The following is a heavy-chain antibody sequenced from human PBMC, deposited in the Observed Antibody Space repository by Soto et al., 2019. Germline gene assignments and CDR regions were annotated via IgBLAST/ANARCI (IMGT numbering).Heavy chain of an antibody. CDR1: GGSFRGNY. V-gene: IGHV4-34*01. J-gene: IGHJ4*02. CDR3: ARGLGIAVAGTFDY. Sequence: QVQLQQWGAGLLKPSETLSLTSAVYGGSFRGNYWSWIRQPPGKGLEWIGEINHSGSTNYNPSRKSRVTIAVATSKNQFSLKLSSVTAADTAVYYCARGLGIAVAGTFDYWGQGTLVTVSS. D-gene: IGHD6-19*01. CDR2: INHSGST.